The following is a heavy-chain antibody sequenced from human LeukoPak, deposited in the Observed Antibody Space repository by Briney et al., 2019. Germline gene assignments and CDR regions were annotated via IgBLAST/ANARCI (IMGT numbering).Heavy chain of an antibody. Sequence: SETLSLTCTVSGGSISSGDYYWSWIRQPPGKGLEWIGYIYYSGSTYYNPSLKSRVTISVDTSKNQFSLKLSSVTAADTAVYYCARERILRYFDWFDYWGQGTLVTVSS. CDR1: GGSISSGDYY. J-gene: IGHJ4*02. CDR3: ARERILRYFDWFDY. V-gene: IGHV4-30-4*01. CDR2: IYYSGST. D-gene: IGHD3-9*01.